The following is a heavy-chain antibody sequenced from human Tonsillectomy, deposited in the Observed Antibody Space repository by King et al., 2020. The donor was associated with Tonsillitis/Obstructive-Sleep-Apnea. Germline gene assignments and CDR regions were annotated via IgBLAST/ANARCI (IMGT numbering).Heavy chain of an antibody. Sequence: VQLVESGGGLVQPGRSLRLSCAASGFTFDDYAMHWVRQAPGKGLEWVSGITWNSGSIGYADSVKGRFTISRDNAKNSLYLQMNSLRAEDTALYYCAKGGFLEWLVDFWGQGTLVTVSS. J-gene: IGHJ4*02. V-gene: IGHV3-9*01. CDR1: GFTFDDYA. CDR2: ITWNSGSI. CDR3: AKGGFLEWLVDF. D-gene: IGHD3-3*01.